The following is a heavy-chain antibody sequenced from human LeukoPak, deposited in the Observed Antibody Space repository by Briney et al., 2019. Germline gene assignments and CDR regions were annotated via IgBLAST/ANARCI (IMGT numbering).Heavy chain of an antibody. Sequence: SETLSLTCTVSGGSISSYYWSWIRQPPGKGLEWIGYIYYSGSTHYNPSLKSRVTISVDTSKNQFSLKLSSVTAADTAVYYCARGGGVTVTIFDYWGQGTLVTVSS. CDR2: IYYSGST. CDR3: ARGGGVTVTIFDY. CDR1: GGSISSYY. V-gene: IGHV4-59*01. D-gene: IGHD4-17*01. J-gene: IGHJ4*02.